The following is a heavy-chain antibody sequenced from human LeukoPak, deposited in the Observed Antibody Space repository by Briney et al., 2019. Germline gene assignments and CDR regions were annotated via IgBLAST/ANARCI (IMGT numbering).Heavy chain of an antibody. CDR3: ARSSSSGWGFRFDP. Sequence: PSETLSLTCTVSGGSISSYYWSWIRQSPGKGLEWIGRIYTSGSTNYNSSLKSRVTISVDTSKNQFSLKLSSVTAADTAVYYCARSSSSGWGFRFDPWGQGTLVTVSS. V-gene: IGHV4-4*07. CDR1: GGSISSYY. J-gene: IGHJ5*02. CDR2: IYTSGST. D-gene: IGHD6-19*01.